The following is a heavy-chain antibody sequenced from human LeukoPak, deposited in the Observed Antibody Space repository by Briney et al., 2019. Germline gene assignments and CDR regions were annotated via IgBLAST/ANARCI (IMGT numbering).Heavy chain of an antibody. CDR3: ARARYSSGRYNY. V-gene: IGHV4-34*01. CDR2: INHSGST. Sequence: SETLSLTCAVYGGSFSGYYWSWIRQPPGKGLEWIGEINHSGSTNYNPSLKSRVTISVDTSKNQFSLKLSSVTAADTAVYYCARARYSSGRYNYWGQGTLVTVSS. CDR1: GGSFSGYY. D-gene: IGHD6-19*01. J-gene: IGHJ4*02.